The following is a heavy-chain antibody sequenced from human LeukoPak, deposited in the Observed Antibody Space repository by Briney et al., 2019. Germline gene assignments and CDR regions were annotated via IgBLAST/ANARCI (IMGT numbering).Heavy chain of an antibody. J-gene: IGHJ5*02. CDR2: VHHSGTI. V-gene: IGHV4-39*01. D-gene: IGHD6-25*01. Sequence: SETLSLTCIVSGGSISSGNYYWDWIRQPPGKGLEWIGNVHHSGTIYYNPSLSSQVTMNVDKSKNQFSLKLTSVTAADTAIYYCARHPAAQNWFDPWGQGALVTVSS. CDR1: GGSISSGNYY. CDR3: ARHPAAQNWFDP.